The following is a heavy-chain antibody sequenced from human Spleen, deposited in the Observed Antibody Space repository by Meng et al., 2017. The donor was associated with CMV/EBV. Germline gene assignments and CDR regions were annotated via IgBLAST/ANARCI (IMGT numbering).Heavy chain of an antibody. CDR2: IGFRSGYI. V-gene: IGHV3-21*01. CDR1: GFTFSGYS. D-gene: IGHD2-2*01. CDR3: AREGYQVATPAPYFDS. Sequence: GGSLRLSCAASGFTFSGYSLSWVRQAPGQGLEWVSSIGFRSGYIYYTDSVKGRFTISRDNAKNSLYLQMNSLRAEDTAVYYCAREGYQVATPAPYFDSWGQGTLVTVSS. J-gene: IGHJ4*02.